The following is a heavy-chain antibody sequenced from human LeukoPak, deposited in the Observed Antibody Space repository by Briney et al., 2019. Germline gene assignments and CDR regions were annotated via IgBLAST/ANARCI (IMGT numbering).Heavy chain of an antibody. V-gene: IGHV3-23*01. CDR2: ISGRAGST. CDR1: GFTFSSYA. D-gene: IGHD5-24*01. CDR3: AKDRVDPADY. J-gene: IGHJ4*02. Sequence: PGGSLRLSCAASGFTFSSYAMSWVRQAPGKGLEWVSAISGRAGSTYYADSLKARFTISRDNSKNTLYLQMNSLRAEDTAVYYCAKDRVDPADYWGQGTLVTVSS.